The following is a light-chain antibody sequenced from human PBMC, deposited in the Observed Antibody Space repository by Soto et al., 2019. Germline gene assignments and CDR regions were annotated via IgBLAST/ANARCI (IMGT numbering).Light chain of an antibody. CDR3: QQSYRSPYT. J-gene: IGKJ2*01. V-gene: IGKV1-39*01. CDR2: GAS. Sequence: IQMTQSPSSLSASVGDSVTVTCRASQSINIYLNWYQQKPGKAPTRLIYGASSLHSGVPSRFTGGGSRTDFTLTISSLQPEDFANYYCQQSYRSPYTFGQGTKLEIK. CDR1: QSINIY.